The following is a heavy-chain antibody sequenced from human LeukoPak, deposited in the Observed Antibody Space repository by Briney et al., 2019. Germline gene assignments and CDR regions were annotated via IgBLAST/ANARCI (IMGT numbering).Heavy chain of an antibody. CDR3: TRGPVGGFDA. CDR1: GLTVSTNY. D-gene: IGHD1-26*01. Sequence: GGSLRLSCSASGLTVSTNYLTWVRQAPGKGLEWVSVIYSGGNTYYADSVKGRVTISRDNSKNTLYLQMNSLRADDTAVYYCTRGPVGGFDAWGQGTLVTVSS. J-gene: IGHJ5*02. CDR2: IYSGGNT. V-gene: IGHV3-53*01.